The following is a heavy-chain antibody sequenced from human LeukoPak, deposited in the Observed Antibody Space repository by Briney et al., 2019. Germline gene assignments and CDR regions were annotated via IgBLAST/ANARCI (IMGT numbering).Heavy chain of an antibody. CDR1: GYTFSTYW. Sequence: GESLKISCKASGYTFSTYWIGWVRQMPGKGLEWMVIIYPDDSDTRYSPSFQGQVTISADKSINTAYLQWSSLKASDTAIYYCARRQGYSSRGNYSYYMDVWGRGTTVPVSS. J-gene: IGHJ6*03. V-gene: IGHV5-51*01. D-gene: IGHD3-10*01. CDR2: IYPDDSDT. CDR3: ARRQGYSSRGNYSYYMDV.